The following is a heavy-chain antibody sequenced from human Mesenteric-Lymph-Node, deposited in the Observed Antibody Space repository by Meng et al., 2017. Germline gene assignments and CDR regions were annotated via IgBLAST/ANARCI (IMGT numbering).Heavy chain of an antibody. Sequence: QAGGAGLLKPSETLSLTCAVYGGSFSGYYWSWIRQPPGKGLEWIGEINHSGSTNYNPSLKSRVTISVDTSKNQFSPKLSSVTAADTAVYYCARGFVKYTVTRVGNWFDPWGQGTLVTVSS. CDR1: GGSFSGYY. V-gene: IGHV4-34*01. CDR2: INHSGST. D-gene: IGHD4-17*01. CDR3: ARGFVKYTVTRVGNWFDP. J-gene: IGHJ5*02.